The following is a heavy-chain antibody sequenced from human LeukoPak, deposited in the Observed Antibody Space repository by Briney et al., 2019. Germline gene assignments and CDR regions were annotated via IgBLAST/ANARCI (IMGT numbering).Heavy chain of an antibody. CDR2: ITPSGVTM. CDR3: ARLWQPNYGDCLDH. D-gene: IGHD4-17*01. Sequence: PGGSLRLSCAASGFTFSSHSMNWVRQAPGKGLEWLSYITPSGVTMSNSDSVRGRFTISRDSAKNSVSLQMNSLTAEDTAVYYCARLWQPNYGDCLDHWGQGTLVTVTS. V-gene: IGHV3-48*04. CDR1: GFTFSSHS. J-gene: IGHJ4*02.